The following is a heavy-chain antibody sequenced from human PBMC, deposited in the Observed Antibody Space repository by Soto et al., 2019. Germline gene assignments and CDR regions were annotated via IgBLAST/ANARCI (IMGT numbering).Heavy chain of an antibody. J-gene: IGHJ4*02. D-gene: IGHD3-22*01. CDR3: ARNFDSGGYYSDY. Sequence: LRLSCAASGFPFSDYYMSWTRQAPGEGLEWISYISSSAYTIYADSVKGRFTISRDNAKNSLFLQMTSLRVEDTAVYYCARNFDSGGYYSDYWGQGTLVTVSS. V-gene: IGHV3-11*06. CDR1: GFPFSDYY. CDR2: ISSSAYTI.